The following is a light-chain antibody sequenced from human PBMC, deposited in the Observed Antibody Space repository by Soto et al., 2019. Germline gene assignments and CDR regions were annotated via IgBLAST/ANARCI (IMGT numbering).Light chain of an antibody. V-gene: IGLV2-14*02. CDR3: SSYTGSTTVV. J-gene: IGLJ2*01. CDR2: EGS. CDR1: SSDIGSYNL. Sequence: QSALTQPASVSGSPGQSITISCTGSSSDIGSYNLVSWYQQRPGKAPKLLIFEGSKRPSGISDRFSGSKSGNTASLTISGLQAEDEADYYCSSYTGSTTVVFGGGTKLTVL.